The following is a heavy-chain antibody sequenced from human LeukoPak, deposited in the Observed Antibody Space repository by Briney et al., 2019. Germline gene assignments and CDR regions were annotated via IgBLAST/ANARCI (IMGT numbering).Heavy chain of an antibody. CDR1: GFSFSSYG. CDR2: IRYDGSNK. D-gene: IGHD2-2*01. Sequence: GGSMRLSCAASGFSFSSYGMHWVRQAPGKGLEWVAFIRYDGSNKYYADSVKGRFTISRDNSKNTLYLQMNSLRAEDTAVYYCARDLKDCSTVSCSLWANNYFDSWGQGTLVTVSS. V-gene: IGHV3-30*02. CDR3: ARDLKDCSTVSCSLWANNYFDS. J-gene: IGHJ4*02.